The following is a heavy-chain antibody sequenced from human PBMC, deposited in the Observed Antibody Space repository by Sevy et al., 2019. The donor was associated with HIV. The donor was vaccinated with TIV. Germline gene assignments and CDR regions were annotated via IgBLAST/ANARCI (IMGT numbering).Heavy chain of an antibody. J-gene: IGHJ6*02. V-gene: IGHV3-48*01. Sequence: GESLRLSCAASGFTFSNYDMNWVRQAPGNGVEWVSYISNDSSRIYYADSVKGRFTITRDNAKNSLYVQMNGLRAEDTAVYYCAREGGYTDQGMDVWGQGTTVTVSS. CDR3: AREGGYTDQGMDV. D-gene: IGHD5-12*01. CDR2: ISNDSSRI. CDR1: GFTFSNYD.